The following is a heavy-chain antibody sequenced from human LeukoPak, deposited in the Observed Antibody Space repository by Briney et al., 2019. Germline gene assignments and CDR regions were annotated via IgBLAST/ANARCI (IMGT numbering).Heavy chain of an antibody. D-gene: IGHD3-22*01. CDR1: GYTFTRYG. CDR3: ARGSPPRRNYDSRGYYSYYFDY. V-gene: IGHV1-18*01. CDR2: ISAYNGNT. Sequence: ASVKVSCTASGYTFTRYGISWVRQAPGQGLEWMGWISAYNGNTHYAQKLQGRVTMTTDTSTSTVYMELRSLRSDDTAVYYCARGSPPRRNYDSRGYYSYYFDYWGQGTLVTVSS. J-gene: IGHJ4*02.